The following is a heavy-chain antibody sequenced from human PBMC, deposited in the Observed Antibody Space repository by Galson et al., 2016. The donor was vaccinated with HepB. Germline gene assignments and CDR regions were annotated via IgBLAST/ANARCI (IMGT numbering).Heavy chain of an antibody. D-gene: IGHD1-1*01. CDR3: ARDQRGSFDH. CDR2: INPISGDT. CDR1: GYTFTGHY. J-gene: IGHJ4*02. V-gene: IGHV1-2*02. Sequence: SVKVSCKASGYTFTGHYMHWVRQVPGQGPEWMGWINPISGDTDSGQKFQSRVSMARDTSISAVYLRLSGLTSDDSAVYYCARDQRGSFDHWGQGTLVTVSS.